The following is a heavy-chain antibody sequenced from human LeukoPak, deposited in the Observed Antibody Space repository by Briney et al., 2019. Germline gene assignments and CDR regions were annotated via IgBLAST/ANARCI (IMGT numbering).Heavy chain of an antibody. D-gene: IGHD6-13*01. V-gene: IGHV3-23*01. CDR3: AKDRVQQLVLWFDP. CDR2: ISGSGGST. CDR1: GFTFSSYA. Sequence: GGTLRLSCAASGFTFSSYAMSWVRQAPGKGLEWVSAISGSGGSTYYADSVKGRFTISRDNSKNTLYLQMNSLRAEDTAVYYCAKDRVQQLVLWFDPWGQGTLVTVSS. J-gene: IGHJ5*02.